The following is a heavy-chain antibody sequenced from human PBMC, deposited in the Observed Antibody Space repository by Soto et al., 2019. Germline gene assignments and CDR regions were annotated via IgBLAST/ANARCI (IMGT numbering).Heavy chain of an antibody. Sequence: QVQLMQSGAEVKKHGSSVMVSCKASGGTFSSYPISWVRQAPGQGVEWMGRIVPILGMANYVQKYQGRVTITADKSTATAYMELGSLTSEDSALYYCARDAVDTTMIGDFYSWGSGTLVTVSS. CDR1: GGTFSSYP. J-gene: IGHJ4*02. V-gene: IGHV1-69*04. D-gene: IGHD5-18*01. CDR2: IVPILGMA. CDR3: ARDAVDTTMIGDFYS.